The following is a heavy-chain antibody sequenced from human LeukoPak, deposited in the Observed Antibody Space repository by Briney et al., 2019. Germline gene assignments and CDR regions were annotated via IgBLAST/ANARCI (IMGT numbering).Heavy chain of an antibody. Sequence: SETLPLTCTVSGGSISSYYWSWIRQPAGKGLEWIGRIYTSGSTNYNPSLKSRVTMSVDTSKNQFSLKLSSVTAADTAVYYCARVDSGSPIGAFDIWGQGTMVTVSS. CDR3: ARVDSGSPIGAFDI. J-gene: IGHJ3*02. CDR1: GGSISSYY. D-gene: IGHD1-26*01. V-gene: IGHV4-4*07. CDR2: IYTSGST.